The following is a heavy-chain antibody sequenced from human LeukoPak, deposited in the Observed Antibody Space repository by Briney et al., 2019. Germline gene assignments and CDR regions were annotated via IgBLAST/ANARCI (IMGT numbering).Heavy chain of an antibody. Sequence: SETLSLTCTVSGGSISSYYWRWIRQPPGKGLEWIGYIYYSGSTNYNPSLKSRVTISVDTSKNQFSLKLSSVTAADTAVYYCARDHYDFWSGHYKGLDYWGQGTLVTVSS. CDR3: ARDHYDFWSGHYKGLDY. J-gene: IGHJ4*02. CDR2: IYYSGST. V-gene: IGHV4-59*01. CDR1: GGSISSYY. D-gene: IGHD3-3*01.